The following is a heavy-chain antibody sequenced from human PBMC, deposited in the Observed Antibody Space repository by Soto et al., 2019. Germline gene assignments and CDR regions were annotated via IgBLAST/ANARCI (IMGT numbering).Heavy chain of an antibody. D-gene: IGHD6-6*01. CDR2: ISFDGGNK. CDR3: ARSHIPARPGWFDP. CDR1: GFTLRSYA. V-gene: IGHV3-30-3*01. J-gene: IGHJ5*02. Sequence: QVQLVESGGGVVQPGRSLRLSCAASGFTLRSYAMHWVRQAPGKGLEWVAVISFDGGNKIYADSVKGRFTISRDNSRDTLYLQMSRPRTDDTAVSFCARSHIPARPGWFDPWGQGTLVTVSS.